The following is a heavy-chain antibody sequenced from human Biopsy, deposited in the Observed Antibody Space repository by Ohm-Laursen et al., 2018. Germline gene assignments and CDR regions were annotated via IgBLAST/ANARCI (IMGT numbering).Heavy chain of an antibody. CDR3: AKDLSVYYYYGIDV. CDR2: ISYDQITK. Sequence: SSLRLSCTASGFTFRTYGMHWVRLAPGKGLEWVAVISYDQITKHYADSVRGRFTISRDNSKNTLYLQVISLRAEDTAVYYCAKDLSVYYYYGIDVWGQGTTVTVSS. CDR1: GFTFRTYG. V-gene: IGHV3-30*18. J-gene: IGHJ6*02. D-gene: IGHD5/OR15-5a*01.